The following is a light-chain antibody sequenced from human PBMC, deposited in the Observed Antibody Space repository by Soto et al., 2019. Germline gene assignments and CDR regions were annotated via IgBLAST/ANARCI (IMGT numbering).Light chain of an antibody. CDR1: SSDIGSNA. J-gene: IGLJ1*01. CDR2: RNN. V-gene: IGLV1-47*01. Sequence: QSVLPQPPSTSRTPGQRVTISCSGSSSDIGSNAVYWYQQLPGTAPKLLIYRNNQRPSGVPDRFSGTKSGTSASLAISGLRSEDEADYYCAAWNDGLSGFVFGTGTKVTVL. CDR3: AAWNDGLSGFV.